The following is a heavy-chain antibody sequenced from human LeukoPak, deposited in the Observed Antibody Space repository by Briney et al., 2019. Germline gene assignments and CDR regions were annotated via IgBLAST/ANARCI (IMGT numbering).Heavy chain of an antibody. CDR3: ASGESYYLEN. V-gene: IGHV3-66*01. CDR1: QFY. Sequence: GGSLRLSCAASQFYMNWVRQAPGKGLERVSTIYSGGSTYYADSVKGRFIISRDNSKNTLYLQMNSLRAEDTAVYYCASGESYYLENWGQGTLVTVSS. D-gene: IGHD1-26*01. J-gene: IGHJ4*02. CDR2: IYSGGST.